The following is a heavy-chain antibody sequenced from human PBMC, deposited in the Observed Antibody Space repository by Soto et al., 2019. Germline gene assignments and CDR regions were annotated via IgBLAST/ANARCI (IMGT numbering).Heavy chain of an antibody. CDR3: ARIRGYWYGLDV. CDR2: ITGTGGNT. CDR1: GFPLSTYG. J-gene: IGHJ6*02. Sequence: EVQLLESGGGLVQPGGSLRLSCAASGFPLSTYGMTWVRQAPGKGLEWVPAITGTGGNTYYVDSVKGRFTSSRDNSKNMLYLQVNSLRVEDTAVYYCARIRGYWYGLDVWGQGTTVTVSS. V-gene: IGHV3-23*01.